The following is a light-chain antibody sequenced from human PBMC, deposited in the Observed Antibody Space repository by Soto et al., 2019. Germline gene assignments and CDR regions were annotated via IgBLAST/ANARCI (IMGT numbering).Light chain of an antibody. Sequence: DIQMTQSPSSLSASVGDRVTLTCRASQSISSYLNWYQQKPGKAPKLLIYTASRLQSGVPSRFSGSGSGTDFTLTISSLQPEDFATYHCQQSYNIPPTFGGGTKVEIK. V-gene: IGKV1-39*01. CDR3: QQSYNIPPT. CDR2: TAS. J-gene: IGKJ4*01. CDR1: QSISSY.